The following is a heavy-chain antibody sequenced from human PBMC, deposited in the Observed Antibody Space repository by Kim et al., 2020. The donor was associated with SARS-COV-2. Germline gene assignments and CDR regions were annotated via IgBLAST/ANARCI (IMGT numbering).Heavy chain of an antibody. CDR1: GGSFSGYY. V-gene: IGHV4-34*01. Sequence: SETLSLTCAVYGGSFSGYYWSWIRQPPGKGLEWIGEINHSGSTNYNPSLKSRGTISVDTTKNQFSLKLSSVTAADTAVYYCARGDFWSGYDALDIWGQGT. D-gene: IGHD3-3*01. CDR2: INHSGST. CDR3: ARGDFWSGYDALDI. J-gene: IGHJ3*02.